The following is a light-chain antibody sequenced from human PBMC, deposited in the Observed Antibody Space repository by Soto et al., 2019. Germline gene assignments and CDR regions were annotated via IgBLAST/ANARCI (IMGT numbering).Light chain of an antibody. V-gene: IGKV3-20*01. CDR2: GAS. J-gene: IGKJ5*01. CDR3: QQYGSPPIT. CDR1: HSFRSSS. Sequence: EIVLTQSTPTLPSFLGEKATLSCRAGHSFRSSSLAWYQHRPGQAPRLLIYGASSRATGIPDRFSGSGSGTDFTLTISRLEPEDFAVYYCQQYGSPPITFGQGTRLEIK.